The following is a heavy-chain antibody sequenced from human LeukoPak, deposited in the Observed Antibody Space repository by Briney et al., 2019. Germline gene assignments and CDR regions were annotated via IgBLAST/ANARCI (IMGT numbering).Heavy chain of an antibody. J-gene: IGHJ1*01. CDR1: GGSFSGYY. D-gene: IGHD3-22*01. CDR2: INHSGST. Sequence: PSETLSLTCAVYGGSFSGYYWSWIRQPPGKGLEWIGEINHSGSTNYNPSLKSRVTISVDTSKNQFSLKLSSVTAADTAAYYCARGNHYYDSSAYLAWESFQHWGQGTLVTVSS. CDR3: ARGNHYYDSSAYLAWESFQH. V-gene: IGHV4-34*01.